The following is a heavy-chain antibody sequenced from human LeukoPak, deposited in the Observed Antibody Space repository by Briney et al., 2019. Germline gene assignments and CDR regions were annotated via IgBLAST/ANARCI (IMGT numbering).Heavy chain of an antibody. V-gene: IGHV3-23*01. D-gene: IGHD1-26*01. CDR1: GFTFSSYA. CDR2: ISDSGGLT. J-gene: IGHJ4*02. CDR3: AKGKVQQWGVPEY. Sequence: GGSQRLSCAASGFTFSSYAMSWVRQAPGKGLEWVADISDSGGLTHYADSVKGRFTISRDNSNNTLYLQVNSLRAADTAVYYCAKGKVQQWGVPEYWGQGTLLTVSS.